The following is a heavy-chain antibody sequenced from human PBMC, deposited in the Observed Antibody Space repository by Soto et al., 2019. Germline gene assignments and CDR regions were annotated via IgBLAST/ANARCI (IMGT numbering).Heavy chain of an antibody. CDR2: INPNSGGT. CDR1: GYTFTGYY. V-gene: IGHV1-2*04. J-gene: IGHJ3*02. D-gene: IGHD6-19*01. Sequence: ASVKVSCKASGYTFTGYYMHWVRQAPGQGLEWMGWINPNSGGTNYAQKFQGWVTMTRDTSISTAYMELSRLRSDDTAVYYCARDLRSSGWIGGNLIDALDIWGQGTMVTVSS. CDR3: ARDLRSSGWIGGNLIDALDI.